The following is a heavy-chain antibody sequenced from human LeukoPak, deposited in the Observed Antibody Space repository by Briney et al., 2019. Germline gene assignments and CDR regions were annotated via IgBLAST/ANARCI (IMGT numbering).Heavy chain of an antibody. CDR1: GGFINSYY. CDR2: VYTSGIT. J-gene: IGHJ6*03. V-gene: IGHV4-4*07. CDR3: ARHNGFDRGYYYYMDV. Sequence: PLETLSLTCTVSGGFINSYYWSWIRQPAGKGLEWIGRVYTSGITNYNPSLKSRITMSVDTSKNQFSLKLTSVTAADTAVHYCARHNGFDRGYYYYMDVWGKGTTVTVSS. D-gene: IGHD3-9*01.